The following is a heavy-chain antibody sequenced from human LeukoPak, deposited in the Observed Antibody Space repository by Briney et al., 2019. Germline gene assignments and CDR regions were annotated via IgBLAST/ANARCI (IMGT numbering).Heavy chain of an antibody. D-gene: IGHD3-22*01. CDR3: ARARIEVVSGLYDSSEDAFDI. J-gene: IGHJ3*02. CDR2: ISAYNGNT. CDR1: GYTFTSYG. Sequence: ASVKVSCKASGYTFTSYGISWVRQAPGQGLEWMGWISAYNGNTNYAQKLQGRVTMTTDTSTSTAYMELRSLRSDDTAVYYCARARIEVVSGLYDSSEDAFDIWGQGTMVTVSS. V-gene: IGHV1-18*01.